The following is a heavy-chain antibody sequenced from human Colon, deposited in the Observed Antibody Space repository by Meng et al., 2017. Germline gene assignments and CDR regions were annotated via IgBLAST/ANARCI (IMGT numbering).Heavy chain of an antibody. J-gene: IGHJ6*02. Sequence: GGSLRPSCAASGFTFNNYAMAWLRQAPGKGLEWVSAIGLDRITHHSDSVKGRFTISRDYSGSPLYLQMYSTRAEDTGVYYCARYHYNSNNFCGLDDWGQGTTVTVSS. CDR1: GFTFNNYA. D-gene: IGHD3-10*01. CDR2: IGLDRIT. CDR3: ARYHYNSNNFCGLDD. V-gene: IGHV3-23*01.